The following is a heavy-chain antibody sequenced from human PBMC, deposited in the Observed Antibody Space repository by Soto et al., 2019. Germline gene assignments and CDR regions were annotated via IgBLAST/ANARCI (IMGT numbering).Heavy chain of an antibody. V-gene: IGHV3-7*01. J-gene: IGHJ5*02. CDR2: KKEDGSAK. Sequence: EVQLVESGGGLVQPGGSLTLSCAASGFTFSRNWMSWVRQAPGKGLEWVAKKKEDGSAKYYADAVKGRFTLSRDNVENSLYLQMNSLRAEDAAVYYCARDGDGYPAWGQGTLVTVSS. CDR1: GFTFSRNW. CDR3: ARDGDGYPA. D-gene: IGHD1-1*01.